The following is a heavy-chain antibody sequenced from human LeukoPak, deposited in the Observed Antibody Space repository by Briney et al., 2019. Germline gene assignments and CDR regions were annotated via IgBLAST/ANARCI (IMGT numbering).Heavy chain of an antibody. CDR1: GYTFSNFG. CDR2: ISAYKGNT. V-gene: IGHV1-18*01. D-gene: IGHD2-21*02. CDR3: AREGHCGGDCNYYYYYGMDV. Sequence: VASVKVSCKASGYTFSNFGMSWVRQAPGQGLEWMGWISAYKGNTNYAQKLQGRVTMTTDTSTSTAYMELRSLRSDDTAVYYCAREGHCGGDCNYYYYYGMDVWGQGTTVTVSS. J-gene: IGHJ6*02.